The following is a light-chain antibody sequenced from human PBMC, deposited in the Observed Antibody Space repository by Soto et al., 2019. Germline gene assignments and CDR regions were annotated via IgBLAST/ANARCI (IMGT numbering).Light chain of an antibody. CDR2: DAS. CDR3: QQYNSYPT. J-gene: IGKJ4*01. Sequence: DIQMTQSPSTLSASVGDRVTITCRASQSISSWLAWYQQKPGKAPKLLIYDASSLESGVPSRLSGSGSGTEFTLTISGLQPDDFATYYCQQYNSYPTFGGGTKVEIK. V-gene: IGKV1-5*01. CDR1: QSISSW.